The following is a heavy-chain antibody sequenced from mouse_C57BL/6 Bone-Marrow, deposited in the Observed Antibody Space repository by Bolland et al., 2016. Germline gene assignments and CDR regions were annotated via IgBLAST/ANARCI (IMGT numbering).Heavy chain of an antibody. V-gene: IGHV14-3*01. CDR3: ARGIYYGNYGY. D-gene: IGHD2-1*01. CDR2: NT. Sequence: NTKYAPKFQGKATITADTSSTTAYLQLSSLTSEDTAIYYCARGIYYGNYGYWGQGTLV. J-gene: IGHJ3*01.